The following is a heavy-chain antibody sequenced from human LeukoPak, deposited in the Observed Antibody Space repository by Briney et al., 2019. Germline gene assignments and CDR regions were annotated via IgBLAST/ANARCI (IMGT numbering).Heavy chain of an antibody. CDR2: IYYCGST. Sequence: PSETLSLTCTVSGGSISSYYWSWIRQPPGKGLEWIGYIYYCGSTNYNPSLKSRVTISVDTSKNQFSLKLSSVTAADTAVYYCARQAVYSSNSYYYYYGMDAWGQGTTVTVSS. V-gene: IGHV4-59*08. CDR1: GGSISSYY. J-gene: IGHJ6*02. D-gene: IGHD6-13*01. CDR3: ARQAVYSSNSYYYYYGMDA.